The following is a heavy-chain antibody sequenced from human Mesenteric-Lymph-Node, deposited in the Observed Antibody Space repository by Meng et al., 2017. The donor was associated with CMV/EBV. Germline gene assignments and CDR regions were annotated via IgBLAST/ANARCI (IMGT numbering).Heavy chain of an antibody. D-gene: IGHD5-12*01. CDR2: INSDGSST. Sequence: GGSLRLSCAASGFTFSSYWMHWVRQAPGKGLVWVSRINSDGSSTSYADSVKGRFTISRDNAKNTLYLQMNSLRAEDTAVYYCARDLRGGYSGYDTSPIDYWGQGTLVTVSS. J-gene: IGHJ4*02. CDR1: GFTFSSYW. V-gene: IGHV3-74*01. CDR3: ARDLRGGYSGYDTSPIDY.